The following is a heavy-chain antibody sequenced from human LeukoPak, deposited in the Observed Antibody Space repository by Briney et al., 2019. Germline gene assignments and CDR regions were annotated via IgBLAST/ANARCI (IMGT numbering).Heavy chain of an antibody. D-gene: IGHD3-9*01. V-gene: IGHV4-38-2*01. J-gene: IGHJ4*02. CDR3: ARWGNFLTGYYNEGFDY. CDR2: IYYSGST. CDR1: HYSITSGYY. Sequence: SETLSLTCSVSHYSITSGYYWGWIRQPPGKGLEWIGSIYYSGSTYYNPSLKSRVTISVDTSKNQFSLKLSSVTAADTAVYYCARWGNFLTGYYNEGFDYWGQGTLVTVSS.